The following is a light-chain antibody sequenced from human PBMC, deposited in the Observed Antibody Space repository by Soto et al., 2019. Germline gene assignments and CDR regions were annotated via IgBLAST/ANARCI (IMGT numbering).Light chain of an antibody. Sequence: QSVLTQPPSASGSPGQSVTISCTGTSNDVGGYNFVSWYQQHPGKAPKLMIFEVSKRPLGVPFRFSGSKSGSTASLTVSGLQAEDEADYYCSSYAGNNIYYVFGTGTKVTVL. CDR3: SSYAGNNIYYV. V-gene: IGLV2-8*01. CDR1: SNDVGGYNF. CDR2: EVS. J-gene: IGLJ1*01.